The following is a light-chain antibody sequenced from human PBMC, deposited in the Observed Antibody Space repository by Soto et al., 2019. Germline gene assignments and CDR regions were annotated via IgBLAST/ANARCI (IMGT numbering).Light chain of an antibody. CDR2: AAS. V-gene: IGKV1-12*01. CDR1: QGIRRW. CDR3: QQADSFPLT. Sequence: IQMTQSPSSVSASVGDRVTITCRASQGIRRWLDWYQQKPGKAPKLLIYAASNLQSGVPSRFSGSGSGTDITLTISSLQPEDSATYYCQQADSFPLTFGGGTKVDIK. J-gene: IGKJ4*01.